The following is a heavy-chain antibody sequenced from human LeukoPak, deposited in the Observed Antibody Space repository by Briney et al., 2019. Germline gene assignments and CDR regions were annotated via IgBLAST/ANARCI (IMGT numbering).Heavy chain of an antibody. CDR1: GFTFSSYG. V-gene: IGHV3-33*08. CDR3: ARDKLTAYYYYYYGMDV. Sequence: GGSLRLPCAASGFTFSSYGMHWVRQAPGKGLEWVAVIWYDGSNKYYADSVKGRFTISRDNSKNTLYLQMNSLRAEDTAVYYCARDKLTAYYYYYYGMDVWGQGTTVTVSS. J-gene: IGHJ6*02. CDR2: IWYDGSNK. D-gene: IGHD1-14*01.